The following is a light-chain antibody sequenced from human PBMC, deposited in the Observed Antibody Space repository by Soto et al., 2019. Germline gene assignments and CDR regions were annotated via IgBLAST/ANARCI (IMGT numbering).Light chain of an antibody. CDR1: SSDVGNYNL. CDR3: CSYAGSNTYVL. Sequence: QSALTQPASVSGSPGQSITISCTWTSSDVGNYNLVSWYQQHPGRAPKLIIYEANERPSGVSDRFSGSKSGITASLTISGLQPEDEADYYCCSYAGSNTYVLFGGGTKVTVL. J-gene: IGLJ2*01. CDR2: EAN. V-gene: IGLV2-23*01.